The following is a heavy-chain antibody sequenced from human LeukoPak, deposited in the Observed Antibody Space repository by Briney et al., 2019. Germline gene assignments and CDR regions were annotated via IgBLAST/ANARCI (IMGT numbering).Heavy chain of an antibody. J-gene: IGHJ4*02. CDR1: GGTFTSYA. V-gene: IGHV1-69*05. CDR2: IIPIFGTA. Sequence: ASVTVSCTASGGTFTSYAISWVRQAPGQGLEWMGGIIPIFGTANYAQKFQGRVTITTDESTSTAYMELSSLRSEDTAVYYCARSGSYGGLFDYWGQGTLVTVSS. CDR3: ARSGSYGGLFDY. D-gene: IGHD1-26*01.